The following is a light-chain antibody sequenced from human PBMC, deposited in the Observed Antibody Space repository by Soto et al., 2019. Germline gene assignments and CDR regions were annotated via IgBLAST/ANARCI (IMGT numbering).Light chain of an antibody. CDR2: DVS. CDR1: SSDLGGYNY. Sequence: QSALTQPASVSGSPGQSITISCTGTSSDLGGYNYVSWYQQHPGKAPKLMIYDVSNRPSGVSNRFSGSKSGNTASLTISGLQAEDEADYYCSSYTSSSTSVIFGGGTKLTVL. J-gene: IGLJ2*01. V-gene: IGLV2-14*01. CDR3: SSYTSSSTSVI.